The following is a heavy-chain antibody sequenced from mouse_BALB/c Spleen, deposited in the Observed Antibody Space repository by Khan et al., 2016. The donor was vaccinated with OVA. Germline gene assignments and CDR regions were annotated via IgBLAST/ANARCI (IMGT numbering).Heavy chain of an antibody. J-gene: IGHJ2*01. CDR1: GYSITSGYG. D-gene: IGHD1-2*01. Sequence: VQLKESGPGLVKPSQSLSITCTVTGYSITSGYGWNWIRQFPGHKLEWMGYISYSGSNNYHTSIKSRISITRDTSKHQFFLQSNSVTTEDTATYYCARTARIKYWGQGTTLTVSS. CDR2: ISYSGSN. CDR3: ARTARIKY. V-gene: IGHV3-2*02.